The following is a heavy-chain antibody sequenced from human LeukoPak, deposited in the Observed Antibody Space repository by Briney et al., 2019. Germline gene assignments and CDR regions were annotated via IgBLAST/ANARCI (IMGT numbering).Heavy chain of an antibody. V-gene: IGHV1-69*13. CDR3: ARTGDDSSGFYGSSLDY. D-gene: IGHD3-22*01. Sequence: ASVKVSCKASGDTFSTYAISWVRQAPGQGLEWMGGIIPMFGTAKYAQRFQGRVTITADESTSTAYMELSSLRSEDTAVYYCARTGDDSSGFYGSSLDYWGQGTLVTVSS. CDR1: GDTFSTYA. CDR2: IIPMFGTA. J-gene: IGHJ4*02.